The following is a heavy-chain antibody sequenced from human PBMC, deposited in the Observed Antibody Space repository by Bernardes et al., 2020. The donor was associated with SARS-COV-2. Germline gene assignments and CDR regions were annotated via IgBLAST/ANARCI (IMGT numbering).Heavy chain of an antibody. J-gene: IGHJ3*01. V-gene: IGHV1-24*01. CDR3: ATSLSLIVVVYAFDL. Sequence: ASVKVSCKVSGYTLSDLSIHWVRQAPGKGLEWMGSFDPEDGEAIYAQKFLGRVTMTADTSTYTSYMELGSLRSEDTAVYYCATSLSLIVVVYAFDLWGQGTTVIVSS. CDR1: GYTLSDLS. D-gene: IGHD3-22*01. CDR2: FDPEDGEA.